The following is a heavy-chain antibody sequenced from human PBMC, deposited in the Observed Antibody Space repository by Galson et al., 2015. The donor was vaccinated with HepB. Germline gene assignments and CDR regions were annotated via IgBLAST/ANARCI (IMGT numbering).Heavy chain of an antibody. D-gene: IGHD3-3*01. J-gene: IGHJ5*02. V-gene: IGHV4-30-4*08. CDR2: IYYSGST. CDR1: GGSISSGDYY. CDR3: ARGLALEWLLNVAWFDP. Sequence: TLSLTCTVSGGSISSGDYYWSWIRQPPGKGLEWIGYIYYSGSTYYNPSLKSRVTISVDTSKNQFSLKLSSVTAADTAVYYCARGLALEWLLNVAWFDPWGQGTLVTVSS.